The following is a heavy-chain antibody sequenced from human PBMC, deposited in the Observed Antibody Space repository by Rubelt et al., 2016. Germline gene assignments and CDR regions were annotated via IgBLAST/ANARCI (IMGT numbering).Heavy chain of an antibody. CDR2: INHSGST. J-gene: IGHJ4*02. V-gene: IGHV4-34*01. D-gene: IGHD4-17*01. Sequence: QVQLQQWGAGLLKPSETLSLTCAVYGGSFSGYYWSWIRQPPGKGLEWIGEINHSGSTNYNPSLKSRVTISVDTSKNQFSLKLSSVTAADTAVYYCARVTMTTVTTFVYWGQGTLVTVSS. CDR1: GGSFSGYY. CDR3: ARVTMTTVTTFVY.